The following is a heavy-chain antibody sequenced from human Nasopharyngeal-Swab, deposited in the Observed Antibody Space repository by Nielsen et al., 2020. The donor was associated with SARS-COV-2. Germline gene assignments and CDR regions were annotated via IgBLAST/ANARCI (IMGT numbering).Heavy chain of an antibody. CDR3: ARATIVATIFGYYYYYYMDV. J-gene: IGHJ6*03. CDR1: GFTFSRYW. V-gene: IGHV3-7*01. Sequence: GGSLRLSCAASGFTFSRYWMSWVRQAPGQGLEWVANIKQDGSEKYYVDSVKGRFTISRDNAKNSLYLQMNSLRAEDTAVYYCARATIVATIFGYYYYYYMDVWGKGTTVTVSS. CDR2: IKQDGSEK. D-gene: IGHD5-12*01.